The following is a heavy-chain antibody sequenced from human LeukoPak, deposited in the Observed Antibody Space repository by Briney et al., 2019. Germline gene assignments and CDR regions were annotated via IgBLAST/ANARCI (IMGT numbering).Heavy chain of an antibody. CDR2: INHSGST. V-gene: IGHV4-34*01. Sequence: SETLSLTCAVYGGSFSGYYWSWIRQPPGKGLEWIGEINHSGSTNYNPSLKSRVTISVDTSKNQFSLKLSSVTAADTAVYYCARCLVWRGYYYDSSGYLYWGQGTLVTVSS. CDR3: ARCLVWRGYYYDSSGYLY. CDR1: GGSFSGYY. J-gene: IGHJ4*02. D-gene: IGHD3-22*01.